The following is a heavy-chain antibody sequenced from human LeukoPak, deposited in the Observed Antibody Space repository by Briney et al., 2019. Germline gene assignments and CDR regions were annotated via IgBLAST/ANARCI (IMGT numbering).Heavy chain of an antibody. CDR1: GFTFSSYN. CDR2: ITGSGGNT. V-gene: IGHV3-23*01. D-gene: IGHD3-9*01. Sequence: GGSPRLSCVASGFTFSSYNMNWVRQAPGKGLEWVSAITGSGGNTYYADSVKGRFTISRDNSKNTLYLQMNSLRAEDTAVYYCAKWGDYDVLTGYYVSDYWGQGTLVTVSS. J-gene: IGHJ4*02. CDR3: AKWGDYDVLTGYYVSDY.